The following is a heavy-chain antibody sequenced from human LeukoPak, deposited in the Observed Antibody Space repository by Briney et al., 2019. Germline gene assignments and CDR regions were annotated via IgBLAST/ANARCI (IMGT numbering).Heavy chain of an antibody. CDR1: GDSISNGGYY. Sequence: PSETLSLTCTVSGDSISNGGYYWSWIRQPPGRGLEWIGYIHHSGNTYYSPSLRSRVTVSVDRSKNEFSLKLSSVTAADTAVYYCARVTDSASRPYYFSYMDVWGEGTTVTVSS. CDR3: ARVTDSASRPYYFSYMDV. CDR2: IHHSGNT. D-gene: IGHD1-26*01. V-gene: IGHV4-30-2*01. J-gene: IGHJ6*03.